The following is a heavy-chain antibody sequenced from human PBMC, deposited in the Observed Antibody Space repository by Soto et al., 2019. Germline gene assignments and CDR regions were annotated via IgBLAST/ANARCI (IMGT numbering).Heavy chain of an antibody. CDR1: GYSISSGYY. J-gene: IGHJ5*02. D-gene: IGHD3-3*01. CDR2: IYHGGST. Sequence: TSETLSLTCAVSGYSISSGYYWGWIRQPPGKGLEWVGSIYHGGSTYYNPSLKSRVTISVDTSKNQFSLKLSSVTAADTAVYYCARDGPYYDFWRGTSYNWFDPWGQGTLVTVSS. V-gene: IGHV4-38-2*02. CDR3: ARDGPYYDFWRGTSYNWFDP.